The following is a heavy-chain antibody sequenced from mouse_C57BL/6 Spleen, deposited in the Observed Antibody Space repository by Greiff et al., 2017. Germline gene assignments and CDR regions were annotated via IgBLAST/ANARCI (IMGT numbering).Heavy chain of an antibody. V-gene: IGHV1-53*01. D-gene: IGHD3-3*01. Sequence: QVHLQQPGTELVMPGASVKLSCKASGYTFTSYWMHWVKQRPGQGLEWIGNINPTDGDTNYTEKFKSKATLTVAKSSRTAYMKLSSLTSEDSAVDYGARVLGFYAMDDWGQGTSVTVSS. CDR2: INPTDGDT. CDR3: ARVLGFYAMDD. J-gene: IGHJ4*01. CDR1: GYTFTSYW.